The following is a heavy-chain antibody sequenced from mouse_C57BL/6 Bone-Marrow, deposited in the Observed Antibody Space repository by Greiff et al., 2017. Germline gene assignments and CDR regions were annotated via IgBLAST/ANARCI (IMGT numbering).Heavy chain of an antibody. J-gene: IGHJ4*01. Sequence: VKLQESGAELVKPGASVNLSCKASGYTFTSYWMHWVKQRPGQGLEWIGMIHPNSGSTNYNEKFKSKATLTVDKSSSTAYMQLSSLTSEDSAVYYCARLGGYYVYYYAMDYWGQGTSVTVSS. V-gene: IGHV1-64*01. D-gene: IGHD2-3*01. CDR3: ARLGGYYVYYYAMDY. CDR1: GYTFTSYW. CDR2: IHPNSGST.